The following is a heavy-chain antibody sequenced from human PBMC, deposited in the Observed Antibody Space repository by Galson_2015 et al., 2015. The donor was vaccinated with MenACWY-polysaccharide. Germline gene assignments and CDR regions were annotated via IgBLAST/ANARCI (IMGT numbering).Heavy chain of an antibody. J-gene: IGHJ6*02. CDR3: ARAYCDRTTCYGMDV. V-gene: IGHV3-30-3*01. D-gene: IGHD2-2*01. CDR1: GFTFSTYA. CDR2: ISYDGSNK. Sequence: SLRLSCAVSGFTFSTYAIHWVRQAPGKGLEWVAVISYDGSNKYFADSVMGRFTISRDNSRNTLYLQMNSLTLEDTAVYYCARAYCDRTTCYGMDVWGQGTLVTVSS.